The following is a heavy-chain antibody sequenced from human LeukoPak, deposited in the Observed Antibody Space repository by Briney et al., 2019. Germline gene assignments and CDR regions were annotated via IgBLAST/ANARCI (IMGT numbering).Heavy chain of an antibody. V-gene: IGHV3-9*01. CDR1: GFTFDDYA. CDR2: ISWNSGSI. D-gene: IGHD2-21*02. Sequence: PGRSLRLSCAASGFTFDDYAMHWVRQAPGKGLEWVSGISWNSGSIGYADSVKGRFTISRDNAKNSLYLQMNSLRAEDTAVYYCARKLAYCGGDCYFRWGQGTLATVSS. CDR3: ARKLAYCGGDCYFR. J-gene: IGHJ4*02.